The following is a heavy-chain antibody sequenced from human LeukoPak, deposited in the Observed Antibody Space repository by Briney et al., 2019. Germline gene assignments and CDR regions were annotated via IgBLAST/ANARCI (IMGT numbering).Heavy chain of an antibody. CDR2: IYYSGST. CDR1: GGSISSYY. CDR3: ARLKMATALYYFDY. J-gene: IGHJ4*02. D-gene: IGHD5-24*01. Sequence: MPSETLSLTCAVYGGSISSYYWSWIRQPPGKGLEWIGYIYYSGSTNYNPSLKSRVTISVDTSKNQFSLKLSSVTAADTAVYYCARLKMATALYYFDYWGQGTLVTVSS. V-gene: IGHV4-59*08.